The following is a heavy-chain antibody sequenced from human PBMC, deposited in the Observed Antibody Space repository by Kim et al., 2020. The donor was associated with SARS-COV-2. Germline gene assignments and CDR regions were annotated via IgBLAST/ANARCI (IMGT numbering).Heavy chain of an antibody. CDR3: ARVAWITMVRGVRENAFDI. J-gene: IGHJ3*02. CDR2: INHSGST. D-gene: IGHD3-10*01. V-gene: IGHV4-34*01. Sequence: SETLSLTCAVYGGSFSGYYWSWIRQPPGKGLGWIGEINHSGSTNYNPSLKSRVTISVDTSKNQFSLKLRSVTAADTAVYYCARVAWITMVRGVRENAFDIWCQGTMVTVSS. CDR1: GGSFSGYY.